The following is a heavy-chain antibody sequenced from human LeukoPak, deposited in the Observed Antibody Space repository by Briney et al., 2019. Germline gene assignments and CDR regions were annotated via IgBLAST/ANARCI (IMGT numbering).Heavy chain of an antibody. Sequence: PGGSLRLSCAASGFTFSSYGMHWVRQAPGKGLEWVAVISYDGSNKYYADSVKGRFTISRDNSKNTLYLQMNSLRAEDTAVYYCAKDQYYGSGSYYNLRGSLLIYWGQGTLVTVSS. CDR2: ISYDGSNK. CDR1: GFTFSSYG. CDR3: AKDQYYGSGSYYNLRGSLLIY. J-gene: IGHJ4*02. V-gene: IGHV3-30*18. D-gene: IGHD3-10*01.